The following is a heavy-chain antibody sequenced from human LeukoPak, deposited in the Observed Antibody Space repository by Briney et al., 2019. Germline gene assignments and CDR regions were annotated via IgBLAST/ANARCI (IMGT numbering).Heavy chain of an antibody. CDR2: ISGSGGST. CDR3: AKDHPRQGVTAHTPFDY. D-gene: IGHD2-15*01. V-gene: IGHV3-23*01. CDR1: GFTFSSYA. J-gene: IGHJ4*02. Sequence: GGSLRLSCAASGFTFSSYAMSWVGQAPGKGLEWVSAISGSGGSTYYPDSVEGRFTISRDNSKNTLYLQMNSLRAEDTAIYYCAKDHPRQGVTAHTPFDYWGQGTLVTVSS.